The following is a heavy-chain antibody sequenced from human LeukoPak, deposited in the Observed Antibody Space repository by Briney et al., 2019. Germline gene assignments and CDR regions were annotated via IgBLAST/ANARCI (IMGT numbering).Heavy chain of an antibody. Sequence: GGSLRLSCAASGFTFSSYGMHWVRQAPGKGLEWVAVISYDGSNKYYADSVKGRFTISRDNSKNTLYLQMNSLRAEDTAVYYCAKEGTTMIPYYYYYYMDVWGKGTTVTVSS. J-gene: IGHJ6*03. D-gene: IGHD3-22*01. CDR3: AKEGTTMIPYYYYYYMDV. CDR1: GFTFSSYG. CDR2: ISYDGSNK. V-gene: IGHV3-30*18.